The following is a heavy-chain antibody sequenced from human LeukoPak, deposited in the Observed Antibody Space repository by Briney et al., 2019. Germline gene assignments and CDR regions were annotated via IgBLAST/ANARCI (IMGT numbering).Heavy chain of an antibody. CDR3: ARDTHSRYGGNENDY. CDR1: GFTFSSYS. J-gene: IGHJ4*02. V-gene: IGHV3-21*01. CDR2: ISSSSSYI. D-gene: IGHD4-23*01. Sequence: GGSLRLSCAASGFTFSSYSMNWVRQAPGKGLEWVSSISSSSSYIYYAESVKGRFTISRDNAKNSLYLQMNSLRAEDTAVYYCARDTHSRYGGNENDYWGQGTLVTVFS.